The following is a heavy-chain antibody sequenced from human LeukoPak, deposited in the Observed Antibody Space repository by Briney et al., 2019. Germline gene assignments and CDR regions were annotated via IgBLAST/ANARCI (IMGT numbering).Heavy chain of an antibody. CDR2: INSGNTYI. D-gene: IGHD6-6*01. J-gene: IGHJ6*03. CDR3: ATADVGRRIAARRYYYYYYMDV. V-gene: IGHV3-21*01. CDR1: GFTFSSYT. Sequence: PGGSLRLSCAASGFTFSSYTMNWVRQAPGKGLEWVSLINSGNTYIHYADSVKGRFTISRDNAKNSLYLQMNSLRAEDTAVYYCATADVGRRIAARRYYYYYYMDVWGKGTTVTVSS.